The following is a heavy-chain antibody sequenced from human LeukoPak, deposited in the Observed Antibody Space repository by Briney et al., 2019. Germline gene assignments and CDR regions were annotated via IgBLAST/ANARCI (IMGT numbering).Heavy chain of an antibody. V-gene: IGHV4-61*02. D-gene: IGHD3-3*01. J-gene: IGHJ5*02. CDR1: GGSISSGSYY. CDR2: IYTSGST. Sequence: PSQTLSLTCTVSGGSISSGSYYWSWIRQPAGKGLEWIGRIYTSGSTNYNPSLKSRVTISVDTSKNQFSLKLGSVTAADTAVYYCAREMDYDFWSGYYVDWFDPWGQGTLVTVSS. CDR3: AREMDYDFWSGYYVDWFDP.